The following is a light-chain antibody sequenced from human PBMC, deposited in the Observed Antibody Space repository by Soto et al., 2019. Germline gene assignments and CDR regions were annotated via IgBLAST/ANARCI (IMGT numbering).Light chain of an antibody. CDR3: CSYAGSSTLSPRV. CDR1: SSDVGSYNL. V-gene: IGLV2-23*01. J-gene: IGLJ3*02. CDR2: EGS. Sequence: QSALTQPASVSGSPGQSITISCTGTSSDVGSYNLVSWYQQHPGKAPKLMIYEGSKRPSGVSNRFSGSKSGNTASLTISGLQAEDEADYYCCSYAGSSTLSPRVFGGGTKLTVL.